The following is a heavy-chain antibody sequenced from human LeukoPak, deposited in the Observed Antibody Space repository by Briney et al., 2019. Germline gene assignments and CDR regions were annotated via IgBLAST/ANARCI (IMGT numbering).Heavy chain of an antibody. D-gene: IGHD5-18*01. CDR3: AKASGYSFGHFDY. CDR1: GFTFDDYA. CDR2: IIWNGGRT. J-gene: IGHJ4*02. V-gene: IGHV3-9*01. Sequence: GGSLRLSCAASGFTFDDYAMHWVRQAPGEGLEWVSDIIWNGGRTGYADSVKGRFTISRDNAKNSLYLQMNNLRPEDTALYYCAKASGYSFGHFDYWGQGTLVTVSS.